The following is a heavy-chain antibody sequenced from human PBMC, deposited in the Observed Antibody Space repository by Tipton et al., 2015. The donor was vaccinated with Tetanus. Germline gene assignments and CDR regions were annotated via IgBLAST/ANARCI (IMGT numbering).Heavy chain of an antibody. V-gene: IGHV3-9*01. CDR3: AKDVNWNLRYFQH. CDR2: ITWNSGNI. Sequence: VQLVQSGGGLVQPGRSLRLSCAASGFTFDGYGMHWVRQAPGKGLEWVSGITWNSGNIAYADSVKGRVTISRDNAKNSLYLQMNSLRAEDTAVYYCAKDVNWNLRYFQHWGQGTVVTVSS. D-gene: IGHD1-1*01. J-gene: IGHJ1*01. CDR1: GFTFDGYG.